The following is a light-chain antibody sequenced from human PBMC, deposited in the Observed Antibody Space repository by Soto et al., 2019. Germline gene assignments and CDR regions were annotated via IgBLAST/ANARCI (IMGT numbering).Light chain of an antibody. Sequence: EIVLTQSPGTLSLSPGERATLSCRASQSISSNYLAWYQQRPGQAPRLLIFGASYRATGIPDRFSGSGSGTDFTLTISRLEPEDFAVYYCQQYSSSPPEITFGPGTRVDSK. CDR1: QSISSNY. J-gene: IGKJ3*01. CDR2: GAS. CDR3: QQYSSSPPEIT. V-gene: IGKV3-20*01.